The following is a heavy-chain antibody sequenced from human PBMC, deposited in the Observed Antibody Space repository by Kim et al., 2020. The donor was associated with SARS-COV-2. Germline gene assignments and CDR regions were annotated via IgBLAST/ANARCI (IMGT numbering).Heavy chain of an antibody. CDR1: GYTLTELS. V-gene: IGHV1-24*01. CDR2: FDPEDGET. D-gene: IGHD1-1*01. CDR3: ATVKWRADWTPGYGMDV. J-gene: IGHJ6*02. Sequence: ASVKVSCKVSGYTLTELSMHWVRQAPGKGLEWMGGFDPEDGETIYAQKFQGRVTMTEDTSTDTAYMELSSLRSEDTAVYYCATVKWRADWTPGYGMDVWGQGTTVTVSS.